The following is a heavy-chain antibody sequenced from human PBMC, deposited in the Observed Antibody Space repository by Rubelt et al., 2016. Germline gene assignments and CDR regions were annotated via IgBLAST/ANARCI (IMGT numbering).Heavy chain of an antibody. Sequence: QMQMQESGTGLVKSSETLSLTCTDSGRSISNYYWSWIRQPPGKGLEWIGPIYYSGRTYYHPSLTTRLTVASYTSKNHFSLMLGVVTSADRAGEYRTSDRVRLLIDYWGQGTQVTVSS. CDR3: TSDRVRLLIDY. CDR2: IYYSGRT. D-gene: IGHD5-12*01. J-gene: IGHJ4*02. CDR1: GRSISNYY. V-gene: IGHV4-59*12.